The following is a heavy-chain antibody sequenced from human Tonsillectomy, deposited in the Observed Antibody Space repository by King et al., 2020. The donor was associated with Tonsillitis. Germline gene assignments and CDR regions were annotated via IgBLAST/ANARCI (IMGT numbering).Heavy chain of an antibody. Sequence: VQLQESGPGLVKPSQTLSLTCRVSGGSISSGGYYWSWIRQHPGKGLEWIGYIYHSGSTYYNPSLKSRVTISVDTSKNQFSLNLTSVTAADTAVYYCAGDYYGSGRGYYYYGMDVWGQGTTVTVSS. CDR2: IYHSGST. CDR1: GGSISSGGYY. D-gene: IGHD3-10*01. J-gene: IGHJ6*02. CDR3: AGDYYGSGRGYYYYGMDV. V-gene: IGHV4-31*03.